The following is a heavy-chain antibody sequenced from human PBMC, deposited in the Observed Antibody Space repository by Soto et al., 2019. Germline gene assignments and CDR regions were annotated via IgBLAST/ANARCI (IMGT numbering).Heavy chain of an antibody. J-gene: IGHJ4*02. CDR3: AKDREVDKRLAAYYFDY. Sequence: XGSLRLSCAASGFTFSSYGMHWVRQAPGKGLEWVAVISYDGSNKYYADSVKGRFTISRDNSKNTLYLQMNSLRAEDTAVYYCAKDREVDKRLAAYYFDYWGQGTLVTVSS. CDR1: GFTFSSYG. V-gene: IGHV3-30*18. CDR2: ISYDGSNK. D-gene: IGHD2-15*01.